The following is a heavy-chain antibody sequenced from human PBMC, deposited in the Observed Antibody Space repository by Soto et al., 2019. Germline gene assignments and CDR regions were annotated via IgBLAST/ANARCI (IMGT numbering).Heavy chain of an antibody. CDR1: GGTFSRYS. CDR2: IIPIFGIA. CDR3: AREDRDRETGLVPAAIDGMDV. D-gene: IGHD2-2*01. V-gene: IGHV1-69*13. Sequence: RPSVKVSCKASGGTFSRYSITWVRQAPGHGLEWIGRIIPIFGIASYAQKFQGRVTITADESTSTAYMELSSLRSDDTAVYYCAREDRDRETGLVPAAIDGMDVWGQGNTVTVSS. J-gene: IGHJ6*02.